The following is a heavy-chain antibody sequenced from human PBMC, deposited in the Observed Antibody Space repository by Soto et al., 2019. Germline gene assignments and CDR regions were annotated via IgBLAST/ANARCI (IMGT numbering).Heavy chain of an antibody. CDR1: GFTFSSYA. Sequence: GGSLRLSCAASGFTFSSYAMSWVRQAPGKGLEWVSAVGTGGTAYYADSVKGRFTISRDNSKNTLYLQMNSLRAEDTAVYYCAKNSYGDSWNFGLDVWGQGTTVTVSS. CDR3: AKNSYGDSWNFGLDV. J-gene: IGHJ6*02. D-gene: IGHD4-17*01. CDR2: VGTGGTA. V-gene: IGHV3-23*01.